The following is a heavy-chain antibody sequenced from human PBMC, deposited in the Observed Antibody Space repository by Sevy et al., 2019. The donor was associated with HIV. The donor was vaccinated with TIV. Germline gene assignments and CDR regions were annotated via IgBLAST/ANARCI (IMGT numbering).Heavy chain of an antibody. CDR3: ARDRSHYGSGSYYNPLDY. CDR1: GYTFSSYG. Sequence: ASVKVSCKASGYTFSSYGISWVRQAPGQGLEWMGWISGYNGNTKYVEKIQGRVTMTIDTVTSTAYMELRGLRSDDTAIYYCARDRSHYGSGSYYNPLDYWGQGIPVTVSS. CDR2: ISGYNGNT. V-gene: IGHV1-18*01. D-gene: IGHD3-10*01. J-gene: IGHJ4*02.